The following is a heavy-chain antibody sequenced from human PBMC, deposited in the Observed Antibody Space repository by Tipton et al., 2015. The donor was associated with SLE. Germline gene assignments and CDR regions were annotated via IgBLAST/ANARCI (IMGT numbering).Heavy chain of an antibody. V-gene: IGHV3-33*06. J-gene: IGHJ3*02. CDR1: GFSFSSYG. D-gene: IGHD5-12*01. Sequence: SGFSFSSYGMHWVRQAPGKGLEWLAVIWDDGTNEHYADSVKGRFTISRDNSKNTLYLQMNNMRAEDTAMYYCAKDLTVARNDGFDIWGQGTMVTVSS. CDR2: IWDDGTNE. CDR3: AKDLTVARNDGFDI.